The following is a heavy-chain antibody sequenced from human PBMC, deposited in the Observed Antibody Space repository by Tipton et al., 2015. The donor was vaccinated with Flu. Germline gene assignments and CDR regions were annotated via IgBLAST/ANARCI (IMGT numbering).Heavy chain of an antibody. V-gene: IGHV4-39*07. CDR1: GASIYSSSYY. J-gene: IGHJ5*02. D-gene: IGHD1-1*01. Sequence: LRLSCTVSGASIYSSSYYWGWIRQPPGKGLEWIGEINHSGTTNYSPSLKSRVTISVDTSKKQFSLKLSSVTAADTAVYYCATKDWNRSDWRHHWGQGTLVTVSS. CDR3: ATKDWNRSDWRHH. CDR2: INHSGTT.